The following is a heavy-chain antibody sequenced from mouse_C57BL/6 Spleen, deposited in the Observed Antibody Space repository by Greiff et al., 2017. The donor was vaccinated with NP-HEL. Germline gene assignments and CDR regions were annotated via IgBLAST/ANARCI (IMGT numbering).Heavy chain of an antibody. D-gene: IGHD2-3*01. Sequence: EVQLVESEGGLVQPGSSMKLSCTASGFTFSDYYMAWVRQVPEKGLEWVANINYDGSSTYYLDSLKSRFIISRDNAKNILYLQMSSLKSEDTATYYCARDQDDGYSFDYWGQGTTLTVSS. CDR3: ARDQDDGYSFDY. CDR1: GFTFSDYY. CDR2: INYDGSST. V-gene: IGHV5-16*01. J-gene: IGHJ2*01.